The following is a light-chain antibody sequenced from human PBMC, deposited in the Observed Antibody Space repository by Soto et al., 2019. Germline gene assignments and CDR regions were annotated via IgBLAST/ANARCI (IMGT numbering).Light chain of an antibody. Sequence: SVLTQPGSVCGSPGPSNTISCTGTSSDVGGYNYVSWYRQHPGRAPKLMIYDVSNRPSGVSNRFSGSKSGNTASLTISGLQAEDEADYYCSSYTRSSTYVFGTGTKVTVL. CDR3: SSYTRSSTYV. J-gene: IGLJ1*01. V-gene: IGLV2-14*01. CDR1: SSDVGGYNY. CDR2: DVS.